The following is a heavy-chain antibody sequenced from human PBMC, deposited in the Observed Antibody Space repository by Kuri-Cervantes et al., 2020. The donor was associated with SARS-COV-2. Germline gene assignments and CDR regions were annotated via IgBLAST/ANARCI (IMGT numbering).Heavy chain of an antibody. Sequence: GSLRLSCTVSGGSISSSSYYWGWIRQPPGKGLEWIGSIYYSGSTYYNPSLKSRVTISVDTSKNQFSLKLSSVTAADTAVYFCARVAGYGGNSFTDYWGQGTLVTVSS. V-gene: IGHV4-39*07. J-gene: IGHJ4*02. CDR1: GGSISSSSYY. CDR3: ARVAGYGGNSFTDY. CDR2: IYYSGST. D-gene: IGHD4-23*01.